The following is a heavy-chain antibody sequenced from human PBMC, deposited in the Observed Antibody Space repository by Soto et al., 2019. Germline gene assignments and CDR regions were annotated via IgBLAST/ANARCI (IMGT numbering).Heavy chain of an antibody. CDR1: GGSFRGYY. CDR2: INHSGSS. Sequence: SETLSLTCTVSGGSFRGYYWGWVRQPPGKGPEWIGEINHSGSSNYHPSLKSRVTISVATSKNQFSLTVNSVTPADTAVYYCAIGEITLLGGMDVWGQGPTVTVSS. J-gene: IGHJ6*02. V-gene: IGHV4-34*01. CDR3: AIGEITLLGGMDV. D-gene: IGHD3-10*01.